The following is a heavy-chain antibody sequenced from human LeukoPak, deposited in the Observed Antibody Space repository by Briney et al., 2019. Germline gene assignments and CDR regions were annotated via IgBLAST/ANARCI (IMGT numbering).Heavy chain of an antibody. CDR3: ARKGGYSYGYSFDY. V-gene: IGHV4-34*01. D-gene: IGHD5-18*01. CDR1: GGSFRGYY. Sequence: PSETLSLNCAVYGGSFRGYYWSWIRQPPGKGLEWIGEINHSGSTNYNPSLKSRVTISVDTSKNQFSLKLSSVTAADTAVYYCARKGGYSYGYSFDYWGQGTLVTVSS. CDR2: INHSGST. J-gene: IGHJ4*02.